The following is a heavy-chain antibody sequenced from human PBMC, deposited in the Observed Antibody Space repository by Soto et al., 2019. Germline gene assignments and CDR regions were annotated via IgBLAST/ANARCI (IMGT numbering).Heavy chain of an antibody. J-gene: IGHJ4*02. V-gene: IGHV4-39*01. CDR1: GGSISSSSYY. D-gene: IGHD5-12*01. CDR2: IYYSGST. Sequence: SETLSLTCTVSGGSISSSSYYWDWIRQPPGKGLEWIGSIYYSGSTYYNPSLKSRVTISVDTSKNQFSLKLSSVTAADTAVYYCARRGGATILDYWGQGTLVTVSS. CDR3: ARRGGATILDY.